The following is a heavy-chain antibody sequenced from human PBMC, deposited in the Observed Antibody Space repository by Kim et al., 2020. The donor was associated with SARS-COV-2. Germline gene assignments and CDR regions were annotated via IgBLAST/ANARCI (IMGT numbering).Heavy chain of an antibody. V-gene: IGHV5-51*01. CDR2: IYPGDSDT. D-gene: IGHD5-18*01. Sequence: GESLKISCKCSGYSFTNYWIGWVRQMPGKGLELMGIIYPGDSDTRYSPSFQGQVTISADKSISTAYLQWSSLKASDTAMYYCARRAVGDTYGSGYFFDLWGQGNMVTVSS. J-gene: IGHJ4*02. CDR3: ARRAVGDTYGSGYFFDL. CDR1: GYSFTNYW.